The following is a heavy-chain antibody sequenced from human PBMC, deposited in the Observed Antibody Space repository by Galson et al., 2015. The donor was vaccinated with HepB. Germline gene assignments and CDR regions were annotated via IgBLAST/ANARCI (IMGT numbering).Heavy chain of an antibody. J-gene: IGHJ4*02. CDR3: AGDSSPLLSPIAQFDY. Sequence: SVKVSCKASGYTFTSYYMHWVRQAPGQGLEWMGIINPSGGSTSYAQKFQGRVTMTRGTSTSTVYMELSSLRSEDTAVYYCAGDSSPLLSPIAQFDYWGQGTLVTVSS. D-gene: IGHD3-10*01. CDR1: GYTFTSYY. CDR2: INPSGGST. V-gene: IGHV1-46*01.